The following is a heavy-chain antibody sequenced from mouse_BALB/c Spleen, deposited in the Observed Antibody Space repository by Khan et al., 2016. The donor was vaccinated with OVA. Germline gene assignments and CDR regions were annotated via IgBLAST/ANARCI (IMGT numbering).Heavy chain of an antibody. V-gene: IGHV9-1*02. Sequence: QIQLVQSGPELKKPGETVKISCKASGYTFTNYGMNWVKQAPGKGLKWMGWINTYTGEPTYADDFKGRFAFSLETSASTAYLQINNLKNEDMATYVCARYGSEDYFDYWGQGTTLTVSS. D-gene: IGHD1-1*01. CDR2: INTYTGEP. CDR3: ARYGSEDYFDY. J-gene: IGHJ2*01. CDR1: GYTFTNYG.